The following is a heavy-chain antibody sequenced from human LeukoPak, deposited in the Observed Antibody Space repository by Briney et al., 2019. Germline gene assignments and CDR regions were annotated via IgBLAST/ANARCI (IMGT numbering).Heavy chain of an antibody. V-gene: IGHV4-34*01. J-gene: IGHJ4*02. D-gene: IGHD6-13*01. Sequence: SETLSLTCAVYGGSFSGYYWSWIRRPPGKGLEWIGEINHSGSANYNPSLKGRVTISVDTSKNQFSLKLSSVTAADTAVYYCARVSIAAAGIDYWGQGTLVTVSS. CDR3: ARVSIAAAGIDY. CDR1: GGSFSGYY. CDR2: INHSGSA.